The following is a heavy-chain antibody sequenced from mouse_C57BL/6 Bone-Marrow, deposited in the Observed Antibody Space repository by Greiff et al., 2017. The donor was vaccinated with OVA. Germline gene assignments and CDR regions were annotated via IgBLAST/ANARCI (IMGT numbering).Heavy chain of an antibody. D-gene: IGHD2-5*01. Sequence: QVQLKQSGAELVKPGASVKLSCKASGYTFTEYTIHWVKQRSGQGLEWIGWFYPGSGSIKYNEKFKDKATLTADKSSSTVYMELSRLTSEDSAVYFCARHEGASGYSNYDAMDYWGQGTSVTVSS. CDR2: FYPGSGSI. V-gene: IGHV1-62-2*01. J-gene: IGHJ4*01. CDR3: ARHEGASGYSNYDAMDY. CDR1: GYTFTEYT.